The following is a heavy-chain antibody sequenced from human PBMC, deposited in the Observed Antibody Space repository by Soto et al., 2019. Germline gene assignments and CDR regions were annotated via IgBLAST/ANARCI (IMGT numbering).Heavy chain of an antibody. CDR3: ARFYYDSSGYLPSPYYYYYGMDV. CDR2: ISYDGSNK. J-gene: IGHJ6*02. D-gene: IGHD3-22*01. V-gene: IGHV3-30-3*01. CDR1: GFTFSSYA. Sequence: GVSLRLSCAASGFTFSSYAMHWVRQAPGKGLEWVAVISYDGSNKYYADSVKGRFTISRDNSKNTLYLQMNSLRAEDTAVYYCARFYYDSSGYLPSPYYYYYGMDVWGQGTTVTVSS.